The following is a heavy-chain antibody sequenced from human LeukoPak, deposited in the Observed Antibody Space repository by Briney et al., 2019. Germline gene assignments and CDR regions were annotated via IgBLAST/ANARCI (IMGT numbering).Heavy chain of an antibody. Sequence: SETLSLTCAVYGGSFSGYYWSWIRQPPGKGLEWIGEINHSGSTNYNPSLKSRVTISVDTSKNQFSLKLSSVTAADTAVYYCARGLRDYYGSGSPFDYWGQGTLVTVSS. D-gene: IGHD3-10*01. CDR1: GGSFSGYY. V-gene: IGHV4-34*01. CDR3: ARGLRDYYGSGSPFDY. CDR2: INHSGST. J-gene: IGHJ4*02.